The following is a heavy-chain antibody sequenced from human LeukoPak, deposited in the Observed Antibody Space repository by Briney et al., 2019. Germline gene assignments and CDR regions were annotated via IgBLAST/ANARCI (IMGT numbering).Heavy chain of an antibody. CDR1: GFIFSNYG. J-gene: IGHJ6*02. D-gene: IGHD1-26*01. V-gene: IGHV3-15*01. CDR3: TTERNWELLRPYGMNI. CDR2: IKTKIDGETT. Sequence: GGSLRLSCAASGFIFSNYGMNWVRQAPGKGLEWVGRIKTKIDGETTDYAAPVKGRFTISRDDSKTTLYLQMNRLKTEDSAVYYCTTERNWELLRPYGMNIWGQGTTVTVSS.